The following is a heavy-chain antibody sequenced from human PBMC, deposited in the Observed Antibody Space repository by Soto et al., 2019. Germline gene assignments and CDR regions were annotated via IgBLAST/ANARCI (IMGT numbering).Heavy chain of an antibody. CDR3: AKPRSGYSYGLRYLFDY. CDR2: ISYDGSNK. D-gene: IGHD5-18*01. CDR1: GFTFSSYG. Sequence: LRLSCAASGFTFSSYGMHWVRQAPGKGLEWVAVISYDGSNKYYADSVKGRFTISRDNSKNTLYLQMNSLRAEDTAVYYCAKPRSGYSYGLRYLFDYWGQGTLVTVSS. J-gene: IGHJ4*02. V-gene: IGHV3-30*18.